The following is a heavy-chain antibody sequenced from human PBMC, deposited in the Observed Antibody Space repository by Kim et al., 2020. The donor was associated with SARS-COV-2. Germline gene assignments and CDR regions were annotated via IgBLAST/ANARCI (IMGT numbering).Heavy chain of an antibody. J-gene: IGHJ6*02. CDR3: ARDRGGYYYDSSRYYYGMDV. CDR1: GFTFSSYA. CDR2: ISYDGSNK. Sequence: GGSLRLSCAASGFTFSSYAMHWVRQAPGKGLEWVAVISYDGSNKYYADSVKGRFTISRDNSKNTLYLQMNSLRAEDTAVYYCARDRGGYYYDSSRYYYGMDVWGQGTTVTVSS. D-gene: IGHD3-22*01. V-gene: IGHV3-30*04.